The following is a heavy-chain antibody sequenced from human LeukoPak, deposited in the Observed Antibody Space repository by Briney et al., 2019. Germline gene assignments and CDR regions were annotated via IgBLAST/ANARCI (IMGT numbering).Heavy chain of an antibody. V-gene: IGHV3-53*05. Sequence: GGSLRLSCAASGFSVSNNYVSWVRQAPGKGLEWVSVLYSGGTTYYADSVKGRFTISRDNSKNTLYLQMNSLRAEDTAVYYCARDGLYYDISNWFDPWGQGTLVTVSS. D-gene: IGHD3-22*01. CDR3: ARDGLYYDISNWFDP. J-gene: IGHJ5*02. CDR2: LYSGGTT. CDR1: GFSVSNNY.